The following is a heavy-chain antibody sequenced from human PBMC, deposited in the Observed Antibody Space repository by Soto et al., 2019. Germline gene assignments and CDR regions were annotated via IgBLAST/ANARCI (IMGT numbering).Heavy chain of an antibody. D-gene: IGHD2-2*02. CDR2: IIPIFGTA. V-gene: IGHV1-69*13. J-gene: IGHJ6*02. CDR3: ARAGGSTVVVPAAIHPEKHSMDV. CDR1: GGTFSSYA. Sequence: VASVKVSCKASGGTFSSYAISWVRQAPGQGLEWMGGIIPIFGTANYAQKFQGRVTITADESTSTAYMELSSLRSEDTAVYYCARAGGSTVVVPAAIHPEKHSMDVWGRGTTFTVSS.